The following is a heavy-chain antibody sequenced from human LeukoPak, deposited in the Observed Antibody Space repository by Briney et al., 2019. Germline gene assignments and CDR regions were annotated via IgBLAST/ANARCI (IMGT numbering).Heavy chain of an antibody. CDR3: AKHRENYGDSCLDDY. CDR1: GFTFSSYA. D-gene: IGHD4-17*01. CDR2: ISYDGSNK. J-gene: IGHJ4*02. V-gene: IGHV3-30-3*02. Sequence: QFGGSLRLSCAASGFTFSSYAMHWVRQAPGKGLEWVAVISYDGSNKYYADSVKGRFTISRDNSKNTLYLQMNSLRVEDTAVYYCAKHRENYGDSCLDDYWGQGTLVTVSS.